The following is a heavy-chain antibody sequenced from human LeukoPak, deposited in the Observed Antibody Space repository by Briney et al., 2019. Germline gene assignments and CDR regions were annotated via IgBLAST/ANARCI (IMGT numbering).Heavy chain of an antibody. J-gene: IGHJ4*02. CDR1: GGSISSYY. V-gene: IGHV3-15*01. CDR3: TTVLPQWPPGY. Sequence: PSETLSLTCTVSGGSISSYYWSWVRQASGKGLEWVGRIKSKTDGGTTDYAAPVKGRFTISRDDSKNTLYLQMNSLKTEDTAVYYCTTVLPQWPPGYWGQGTLVTVSS. D-gene: IGHD6-19*01. CDR2: IKSKTDGGTT.